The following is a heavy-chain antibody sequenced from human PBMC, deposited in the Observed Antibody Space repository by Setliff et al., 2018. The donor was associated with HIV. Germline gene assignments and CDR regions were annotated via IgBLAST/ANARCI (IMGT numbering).Heavy chain of an antibody. D-gene: IGHD3-3*02. J-gene: IGHJ6*03. Sequence: GESLKISCAASGFTFSSYTMHWVRQAPGKGLEWVASISGGGKSIYYADSVKGRFTISRDNADRSLYLQMNSLRAEDTAVYYCARDGTTFLAAMDVWGKGTTVTVSS. CDR1: GFTFSSYT. V-gene: IGHV3-21*01. CDR2: ISGGGKSI. CDR3: ARDGTTFLAAMDV.